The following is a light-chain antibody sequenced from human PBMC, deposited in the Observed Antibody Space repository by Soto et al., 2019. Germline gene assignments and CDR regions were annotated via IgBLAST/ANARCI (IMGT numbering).Light chain of an antibody. J-gene: IGLJ1*01. CDR2: DVN. CDR1: SSDVGGYNY. Sequence: QSVLTQPASVSGSPGQSITISCTGTSSDVGGYNYVSWYQQHPGKAPKLMIYDVNNRPSGVSNRFSGSKSGNTASLTFSGLQAEDEADYYCTSYTSSSTYVFGTGTKLTVL. V-gene: IGLV2-14*01. CDR3: TSYTSSSTYV.